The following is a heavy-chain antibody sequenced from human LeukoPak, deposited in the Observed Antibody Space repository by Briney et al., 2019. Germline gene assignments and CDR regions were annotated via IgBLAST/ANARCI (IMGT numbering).Heavy chain of an antibody. Sequence: PGGSLRLSCAASGFIFKKYWMNWVRRVPGKGLECLANIKEDGSETYFADSVKGRFTISRDNPKNLLFLQINSLRVEDTAVYYCARETPRRGETRDGYRWGQGTVVTVSS. CDR2: IKEDGSET. CDR1: GFIFKKYW. V-gene: IGHV3-7*01. CDR3: ARETPRRGETRDGYR. D-gene: IGHD5-24*01. J-gene: IGHJ4*02.